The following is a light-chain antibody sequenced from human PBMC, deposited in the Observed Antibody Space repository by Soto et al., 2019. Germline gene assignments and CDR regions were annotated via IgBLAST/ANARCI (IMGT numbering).Light chain of an antibody. J-gene: IGKJ1*01. V-gene: IGKV3-11*01. Sequence: EIVLTHSPATLSLSPGERATLSCRASQSVRSYLAWYQQKPGQAPRLLIYDASSRATGIPARFSGSGSVTDFSLTIGSLEPEDFAIYYCQQRSDWPVTLGEGTKVEIK. CDR3: QQRSDWPVT. CDR2: DAS. CDR1: QSVRSY.